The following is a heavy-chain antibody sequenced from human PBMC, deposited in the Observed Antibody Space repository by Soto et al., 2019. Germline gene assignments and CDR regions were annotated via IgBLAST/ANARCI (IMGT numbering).Heavy chain of an antibody. V-gene: IGHV3-30*18. CDR1: GFTFSDYG. D-gene: IGHD6-6*01. CDR2: MSYAGTYK. J-gene: IGHJ4*02. Sequence: QVQLVESGGGVVQPGRSLRRSCAVSGFTFSDYGMHWVRQAPGKGLEWVAVMSYAGTYKYYADSVKGRFTISRDLSGNTLFLQMNSLRLEDTAVYFCAKEMYPRTVLDSSSPWGDYWGQGTLDTVSS. CDR3: AKEMYPRTVLDSSSPWGDY.